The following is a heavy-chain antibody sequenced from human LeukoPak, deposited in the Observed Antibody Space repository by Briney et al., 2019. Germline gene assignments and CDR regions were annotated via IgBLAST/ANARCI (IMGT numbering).Heavy chain of an antibody. J-gene: IGHJ6*03. CDR3: ARAPAGPPYYYMDV. CDR2: IYYSGST. Sequence: SETLSLTCTVSGGSISSGGYYWRWICQHPGRGVEWNGYIYYSGSTYYNPALKSRVTISVDTSKNKFSLKLTSVTAADTAVYHCARAPAGPPYYYMDVWGKGTTVTVSS. CDR1: GGSISSGGYY. V-gene: IGHV4-31*03.